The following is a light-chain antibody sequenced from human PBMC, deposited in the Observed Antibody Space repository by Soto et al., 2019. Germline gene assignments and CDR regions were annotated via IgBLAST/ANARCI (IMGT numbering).Light chain of an antibody. V-gene: IGLV2-14*01. J-gene: IGLJ1*01. Sequence: QSALTQPASVSGSPGQSITISCTGTSGDVGGYNYVSWYQQHPGKAPKLIIFEVSLRPSAVSNRFSASKSGNTASLTTSGLQAEDEADYYCSSYTSSSTLYVFGTGTKVTVL. CDR2: EVS. CDR1: SGDVGGYNY. CDR3: SSYTSSSTLYV.